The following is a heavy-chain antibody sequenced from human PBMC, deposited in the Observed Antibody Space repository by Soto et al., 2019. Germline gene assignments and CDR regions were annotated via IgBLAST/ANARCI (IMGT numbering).Heavy chain of an antibody. D-gene: IGHD3-10*01. CDR2: INHSGST. CDR3: ARVLWFGELYHYYYYGMDV. J-gene: IGHJ6*02. Sequence: PSETLSLTCAVYGGSFSGYYWSWIRQPPGKGLEWIGEINHSGSTNYNPSLKSRVTISVDTSKNQFSLKLSSATAADTAVYYCARVLWFGELYHYYYYGMDVWGQGTTVTVSS. V-gene: IGHV4-34*01. CDR1: GGSFSGYY.